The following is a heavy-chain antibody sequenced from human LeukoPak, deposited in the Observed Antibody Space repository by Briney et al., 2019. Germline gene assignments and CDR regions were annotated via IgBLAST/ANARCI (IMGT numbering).Heavy chain of an antibody. CDR1: GGTFSSYA. CDR3: ARDHPYLGGYGGNSAFFDY. J-gene: IGHJ4*02. Sequence: VASVKVSCKASGGTFSSYAISWVRQAPGQGLERMGGIIPIFGTANYAQKSQGRVTITADESTSTAYMELSSLRSEDTAVYYCARDHPYLGGYGGNSAFFDYWGQGTLVTVSS. V-gene: IGHV1-69*13. D-gene: IGHD4-23*01. CDR2: IIPIFGTA.